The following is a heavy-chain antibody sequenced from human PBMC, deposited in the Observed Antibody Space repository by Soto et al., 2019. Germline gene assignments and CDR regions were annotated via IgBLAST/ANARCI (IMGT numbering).Heavy chain of an antibody. D-gene: IGHD3-9*01. Sequence: QVQLQESGPGLVKPSQTLSLTCTVSGGSISSGDYYWSWIRQPPGKGLEWIGYIYYSGSTYYNPSLKSRVTISVDTSKNQFSLKLSSVTAADTAVYYCARSNYDILTGYYYYFDCWGQGTLVTVSS. J-gene: IGHJ4*02. CDR2: IYYSGST. CDR1: GGSISSGDYY. CDR3: ARSNYDILTGYYYYFDC. V-gene: IGHV4-30-4*01.